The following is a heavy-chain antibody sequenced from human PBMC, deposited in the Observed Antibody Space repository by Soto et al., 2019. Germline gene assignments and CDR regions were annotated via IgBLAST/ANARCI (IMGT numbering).Heavy chain of an antibody. CDR2: IWYDGSNK. Sequence: QVQLVESGGGVVQPGKSLRLSCAASGFTFSSYGMHWVRQAPGKGLEWVAVIWYDGSNKYYAESVKGRFTIARDNSKNTLYLQMNSLRAMDTAVYYCARFSSSWYGKIDYWGQGTLVTVSS. J-gene: IGHJ4*02. D-gene: IGHD6-13*01. CDR3: ARFSSSWYGKIDY. CDR1: GFTFSSYG. V-gene: IGHV3-33*01.